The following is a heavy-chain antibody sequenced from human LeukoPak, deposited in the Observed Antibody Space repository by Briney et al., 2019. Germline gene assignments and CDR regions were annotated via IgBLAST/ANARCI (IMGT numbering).Heavy chain of an antibody. CDR2: IYYSGST. D-gene: IGHD5-24*01. CDR1: GGSISSSSYY. Sequence: SETLSLTCTVSGGSISSSSYYWGWIRQPPGKGLEWIGSIYYSGSTYYNPSLKSRVTISVDTSKNQFSLKLSSVTAADTAVYYCARLHGARPSPWGQGTLVTVSS. CDR3: ARLHGARPSP. V-gene: IGHV4-39*01. J-gene: IGHJ5*02.